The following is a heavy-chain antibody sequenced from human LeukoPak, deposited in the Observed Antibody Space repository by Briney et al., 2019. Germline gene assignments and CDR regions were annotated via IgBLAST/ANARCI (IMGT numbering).Heavy chain of an antibody. D-gene: IGHD1-26*01. CDR2: ISPSGRTT. V-gene: IGHV3-23*01. Sequence: GGSLRLSCAASGFTFTTYAMNWVRQAPGKGLEWVSAISPSGRTTDYVDSVKGRFTISRDNSKNTLYLQMNSLRAEDTAVYYCAKVVLVGAIFGPGYWGQGTLVIVSS. J-gene: IGHJ4*02. CDR1: GFTFTTYA. CDR3: AKVVLVGAIFGPGY.